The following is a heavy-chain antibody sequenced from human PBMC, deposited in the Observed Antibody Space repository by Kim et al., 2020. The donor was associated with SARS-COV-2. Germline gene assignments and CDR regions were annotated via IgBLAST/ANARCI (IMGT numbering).Heavy chain of an antibody. CDR2: ISYDGSNK. CDR3: AKGARFGWEPAMYYFDY. D-gene: IGHD1-26*01. V-gene: IGHV3-30*18. J-gene: IGHJ4*02. Sequence: GGSLRLSCAASGFTFSSYGMHWVRQAPGKGLEWVAVISYDGSNKYYADSVKGRFTISRDNSKNTLYLQMNSLRAEDTAVYYCAKGARFGWEPAMYYFDYWGQGTLVTVSS. CDR1: GFTFSSYG.